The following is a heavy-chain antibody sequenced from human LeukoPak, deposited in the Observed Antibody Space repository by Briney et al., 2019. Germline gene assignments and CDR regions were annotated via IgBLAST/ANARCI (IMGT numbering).Heavy chain of an antibody. V-gene: IGHV5-10-1*01. J-gene: IGHJ4*02. Sequence: GESLKISCKGSGYSFTSYWISWVRQMPGKGLEWMGRIDPSDSYTNYSPSFQGHVTISADKSISTAYLQWSSLKASDTAMYYCARHSGGSGSYYNLPFDYWGQGNLVTVSS. CDR2: IDPSDSYT. D-gene: IGHD3-10*01. CDR3: ARHSGGSGSYYNLPFDY. CDR1: GYSFTSYW.